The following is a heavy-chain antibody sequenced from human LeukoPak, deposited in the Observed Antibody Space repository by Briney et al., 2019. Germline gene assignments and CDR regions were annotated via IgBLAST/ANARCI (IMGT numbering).Heavy chain of an antibody. CDR1: GGSISSSSYY. CDR3: ARDVRTYGSGSYYWFDP. J-gene: IGHJ5*02. CDR2: IYYSGST. D-gene: IGHD3-10*01. Sequence: SETLSLTCTVSGGSISSSSYYWGWIRQPPGKGLEWIGSIYYSGSTYYNPSLKSRVTISVDTSKNQISLKLSSVTAADTAVYYCARDVRTYGSGSYYWFDPWGQGTLVTVSS. V-gene: IGHV4-39*07.